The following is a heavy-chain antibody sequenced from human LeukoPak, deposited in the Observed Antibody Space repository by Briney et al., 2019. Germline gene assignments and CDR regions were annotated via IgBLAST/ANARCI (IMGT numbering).Heavy chain of an antibody. Sequence: QPGGSLRLSCPASGLTLRRWWMLLVRQAPGKGLEWVANIKQDGTEKYYVDSVKGRFTISRDNAKNSLYLQMNSLRAEDTAVYYCARDSEWGLLRSDYWGQGTLVTVSS. J-gene: IGHJ4*02. V-gene: IGHV3-7*05. CDR1: GLTLRRWW. D-gene: IGHD1-26*01. CDR2: IKQDGTEK. CDR3: ARDSEWGLLRSDY.